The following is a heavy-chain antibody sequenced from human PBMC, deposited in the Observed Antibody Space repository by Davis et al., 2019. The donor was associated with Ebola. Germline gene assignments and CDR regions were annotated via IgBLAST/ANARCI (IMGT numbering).Heavy chain of an antibody. D-gene: IGHD6-6*01. CDR1: GGTFSSYA. V-gene: IGHV1-2*02. J-gene: IGHJ4*02. CDR2: INPNSGGT. CDR3: ASAVIAARRRPFDY. Sequence: ASVKVSCKASGGTFSSYAISWVRQAPGQGLEWMGWINPNSGGTNYAQKFQGRVTMTRDTSISTAYMELSRLRSDDTAVYYCASAVIAARRRPFDYWGQGTLVTVSS.